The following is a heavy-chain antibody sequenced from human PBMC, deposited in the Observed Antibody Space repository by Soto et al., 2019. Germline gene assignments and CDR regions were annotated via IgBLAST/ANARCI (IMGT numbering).Heavy chain of an antibody. V-gene: IGHV3-23*01. D-gene: IGHD3-10*01. CDR2: ISGSGGST. CDR1: GFTFSSYA. J-gene: IGHJ4*02. Sequence: GGSLRLSCAASGFTFSSYAMSWVRQAPGKGLEWVSAISGSGGSTYYADSVKGRFTISRDNSKNTLYLQMNSLRAEDTAVYYCAKVNRRLLWFGESKTGILYFDYWGQGTLVTVSS. CDR3: AKVNRRLLWFGESKTGILYFDY.